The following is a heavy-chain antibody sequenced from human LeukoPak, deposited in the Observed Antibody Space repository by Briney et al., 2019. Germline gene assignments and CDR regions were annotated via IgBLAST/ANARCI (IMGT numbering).Heavy chain of an antibody. CDR2: ISSGGSTL. J-gene: IGHJ4*02. CDR3: VRGDQEASEPAFGY. Sequence: GGSLRLSCAASGFIFNSYSMNWVRQAPGKGLEWVSYISSGGSTLYYADSVKGRFTISRDSAKNSLSLQMNSLRDEDTAMYYCVRGDQEASEPAFGYWGQGTLVTVSS. V-gene: IGHV3-48*02. CDR1: GFIFNSYS. D-gene: IGHD1-14*01.